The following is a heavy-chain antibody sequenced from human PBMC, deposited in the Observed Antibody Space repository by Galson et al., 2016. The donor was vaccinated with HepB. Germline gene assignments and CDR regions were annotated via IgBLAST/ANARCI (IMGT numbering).Heavy chain of an antibody. CDR3: ARAYGGNLMFEF. Sequence: SLRLSCAASGFVFGSHSMNWVRQSPGKGLEWLSYISSTSSTIYYAESVRGRFTVSRDNAKDSLFLQMSRLTAEDTGIYSCARAYGGNLMFEFWGQGALVTVSS. J-gene: IGHJ4*02. CDR1: GFVFGSHS. V-gene: IGHV3-48*04. D-gene: IGHD4-23*01. CDR2: ISSTSSTI.